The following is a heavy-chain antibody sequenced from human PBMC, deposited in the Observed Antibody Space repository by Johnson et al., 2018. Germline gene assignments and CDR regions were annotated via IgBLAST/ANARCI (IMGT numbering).Heavy chain of an antibody. Sequence: QVQLQQWGAGLLKPSETLSLTCAVYGGSFSGYYWSWIRQPPGKGLEWIGEINHSGSTNYNPSLKSRVTISVDTSKNQFSLKLSSVTAADTAVYYRARHNRPRGKGRMDVWGQGTTVTVSS. V-gene: IGHV4-34*01. CDR2: INHSGST. J-gene: IGHJ6*02. CDR3: ARHNRPRGKGRMDV. CDR1: GGSFSGYY. D-gene: IGHD3-16*01.